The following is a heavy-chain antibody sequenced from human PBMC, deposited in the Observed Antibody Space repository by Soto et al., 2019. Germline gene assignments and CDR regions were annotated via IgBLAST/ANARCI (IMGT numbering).Heavy chain of an antibody. V-gene: IGHV1-46*01. CDR2: INPSGGST. J-gene: IGHJ4*02. D-gene: IGHD3-22*01. CDR1: GYTFTSYY. Sequence: ASVKVSCKASGYTFTSYYMHWVRQAPGQGLEWMGIINPSGGSTSYAQKFQGRVTMTRDTSTSTVYMELSSLRSEDTAVYYCARAQGDYYDSTCSSERKYHNTVLFDHWGQGTLVTVSS. CDR3: ARAQGDYYDSTCSSERKYHNTVLFDH.